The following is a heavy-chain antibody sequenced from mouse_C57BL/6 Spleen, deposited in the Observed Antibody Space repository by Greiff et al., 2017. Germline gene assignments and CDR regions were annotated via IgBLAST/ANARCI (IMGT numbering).Heavy chain of an antibody. Sequence: VQLQQSGTVLARPGASVKMSCKTSGYTFTSYWMHWVQQRPGQGLEWIGAIYPGNSDTSYNQKFKGKAKLTAVTSASTAYMELSSLTNEDSAVYYCTRDYGSRFYWYFDVWGTGTTVTVSS. CDR3: TRDYGSRFYWYFDV. J-gene: IGHJ1*03. CDR2: IYPGNSDT. V-gene: IGHV1-5*01. CDR1: GYTFTSYW. D-gene: IGHD1-1*01.